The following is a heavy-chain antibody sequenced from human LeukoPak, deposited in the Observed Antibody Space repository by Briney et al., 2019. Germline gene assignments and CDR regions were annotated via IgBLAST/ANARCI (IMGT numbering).Heavy chain of an antibody. J-gene: IGHJ5*02. Sequence: NPSETLSLTLTVPGGSLSSFYWSWVRQPPGKGLEWVGFIYYSGSTNYNPSLKSRVTISVDTSKNQFSLKLSSVTAADTAVYYCARSRITIFGVVTGFDPWGQGTLVTVSS. D-gene: IGHD3-3*01. CDR3: ARSRITIFGVVTGFDP. CDR2: IYYSGST. CDR1: GGSLSSFY. V-gene: IGHV4-59*01.